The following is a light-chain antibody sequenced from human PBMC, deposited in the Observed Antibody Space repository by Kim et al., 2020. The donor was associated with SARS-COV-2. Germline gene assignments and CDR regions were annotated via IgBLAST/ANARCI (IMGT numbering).Light chain of an antibody. Sequence: VSPGQTARITCYGDKLGDKYACWYQQKPGQSPVLVIYQDSKRPSGIPERFSGSNSGNTATLTISWTQAMDEADYYCQAWDSSTVVFGGGTQLTVL. J-gene: IGLJ2*01. CDR3: QAWDSSTVV. CDR2: QDS. CDR1: KLGDKY. V-gene: IGLV3-1*01.